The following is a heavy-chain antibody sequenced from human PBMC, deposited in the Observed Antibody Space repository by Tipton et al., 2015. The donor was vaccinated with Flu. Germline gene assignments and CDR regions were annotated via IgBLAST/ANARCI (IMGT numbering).Heavy chain of an antibody. CDR3: ARRDYSNYVSDPKSWFDP. CDR1: GVSISSGSYY. J-gene: IGHJ5*02. CDR2: MYTSGST. D-gene: IGHD4-11*01. V-gene: IGHV4-61*02. Sequence: TLSLTCNVSGVSISSGSYYWSWIRQPAGKGLEWIGRMYTSGSTKYNPSLKSRVTISINTSKNQFSLKVFSVTAAGTAVYYCARRDYSNYVSDPKSWFDPWGQGILVTVSS.